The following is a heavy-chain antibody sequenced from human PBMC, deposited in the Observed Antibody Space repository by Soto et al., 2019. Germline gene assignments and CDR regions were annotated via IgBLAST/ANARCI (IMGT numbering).Heavy chain of an antibody. CDR3: ASNHLGTTPYGMYV. V-gene: IGHV1-3*05. CDR2: INAGNGNT. J-gene: IGHJ6*02. CDR1: GYTFTSYA. D-gene: IGHD1-7*01. Sequence: QVQLVQSGAEEKKPGASVKVSCKASGYTFTSYAMHWVRQAPGQRLEWMGWINAGNGNTKYSQKFQGRVTITRDTSASTAYMELSRLRSEDTAVYSCASNHLGTTPYGMYVRGQGTTVTVSS.